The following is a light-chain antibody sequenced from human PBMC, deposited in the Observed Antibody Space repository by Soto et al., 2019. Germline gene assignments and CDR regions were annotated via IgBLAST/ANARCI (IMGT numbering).Light chain of an antibody. V-gene: IGKV1-5*01. Sequence: DIQMTQSPSTLSASVGDRVTITCRASQTIGSWLAWYQQKPATAPKLLIYDASTLGSRVPSRISGSGSGTEFTLTISSLQPDDFATYYCQQYDNYPLTFGGGTKVDIK. CDR1: QTIGSW. J-gene: IGKJ4*01. CDR3: QQYDNYPLT. CDR2: DAS.